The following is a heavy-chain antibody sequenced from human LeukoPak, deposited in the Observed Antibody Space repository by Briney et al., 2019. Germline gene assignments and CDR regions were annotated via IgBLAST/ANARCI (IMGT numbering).Heavy chain of an antibody. CDR2: ISGSGGST. CDR1: GFTFSSYA. Sequence: GGSLGLSCAASGFTFSSYAMSWVRQAPGKGLEWVSAISGSGGSTYYADSVKGRFTISRDNSKNTLYLQMNSLRAEDTAVYYCAKMVRSYGDYDPIDYWGQGTLVTVSS. V-gene: IGHV3-23*01. J-gene: IGHJ4*02. D-gene: IGHD4-17*01. CDR3: AKMVRSYGDYDPIDY.